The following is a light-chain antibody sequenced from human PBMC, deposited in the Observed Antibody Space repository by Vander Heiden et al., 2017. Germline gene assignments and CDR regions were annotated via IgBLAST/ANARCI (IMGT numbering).Light chain of an antibody. V-gene: IGLV3-21*03. Sequence: SYLLTQPPSVSVAPGKTARITCWGNNIRSTHVHWYQQKPGEAPGLVVFDDSDRPSGIPERVSGSNSGNTATLTISRVEVGDEADYYCQVWDTNDHHYVFAAGTKVTVL. CDR3: QVWDTNDHHYV. CDR2: DDS. J-gene: IGLJ1*01. CDR1: NIRSTH.